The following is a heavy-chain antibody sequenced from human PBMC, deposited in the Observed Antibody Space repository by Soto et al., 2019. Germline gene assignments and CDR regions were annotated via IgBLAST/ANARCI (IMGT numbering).Heavy chain of an antibody. CDR2: ISSSGNSI. D-gene: IGHD6-13*01. CDR1: GFTFSDYY. Sequence: PRGSLRLSCAASGFTFSDYYMTWIRQAPGKGLEWVSYISSSGNSIYYADSVRGRFTVSRDNAKNSLFLQMNSLRAEDTAVYYCARRPAAGRSFDYWGLGPLVTVSS. CDR3: ARRPAAGRSFDY. V-gene: IGHV3-11*01. J-gene: IGHJ4*02.